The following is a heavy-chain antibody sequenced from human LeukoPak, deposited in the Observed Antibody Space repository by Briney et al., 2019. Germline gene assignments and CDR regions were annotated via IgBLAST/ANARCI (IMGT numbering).Heavy chain of an antibody. CDR1: GVSISSSNSY. V-gene: IGHV4-39*07. D-gene: IGHD6-13*01. CDR2: IYYSGNT. J-gene: IGHJ5*02. CDR3: ARDEAYSSSWVRWFDP. Sequence: SETLSLTCTVSGVSISSSNSYWGWIRQPPGKGLEWIGSIYYSGNTYYNPSLKSRVTISVDTSKNQFSLKLSSVTAADTAVDYCARDEAYSSSWVRWFDPWGQGTLVTVSS.